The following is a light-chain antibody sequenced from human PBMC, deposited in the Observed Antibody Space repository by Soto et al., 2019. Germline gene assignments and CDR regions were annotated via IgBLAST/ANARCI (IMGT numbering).Light chain of an antibody. CDR1: QSIDSK. V-gene: IGKV3-15*01. CDR3: QQYKSWST. J-gene: IGKJ1*01. CDR2: AAS. Sequence: IVMTQSPATLSVSPGERATLSCRAGQSIDSKLAWYQQRPGQAPSLLIYAASTMATGIPARFIGSGSGTEITLTIIGLQSKDFGIYYCQQYKSWSTFGQRTNVEIK.